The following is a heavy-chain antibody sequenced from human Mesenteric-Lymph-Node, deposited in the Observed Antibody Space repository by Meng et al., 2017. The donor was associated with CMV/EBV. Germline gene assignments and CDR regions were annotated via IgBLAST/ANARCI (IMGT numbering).Heavy chain of an antibody. D-gene: IGHD4-11*01. J-gene: IGHJ4*02. CDR2: IYPGDSHT. CDR1: GYSFTNYW. CDR3: ASEILGVTTRAGVY. V-gene: IGHV5-51*01. Sequence: KGSGYSFTNYWIGWVRQMPGKGLEWMGIIYPGDSHTRYSPSFQGQVTISADKSISTAYLQWSSLKASDTAMYYCASEILGVTTRAGVYWGQGTLVTVSS.